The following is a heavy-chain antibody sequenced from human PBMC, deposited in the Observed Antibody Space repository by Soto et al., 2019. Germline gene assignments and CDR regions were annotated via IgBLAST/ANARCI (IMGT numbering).Heavy chain of an antibody. V-gene: IGHV4-59*12. CDR1: GSPISSYY. Sequence: PSETLSLTCNVSGSPISSYYWSWFRQPPGQGLEWVGYIYYTGTTTYNPSLRSRVAISRDDSRNSLYLQMNSLKTDDTAVYYCARDMGRSGTYGHFDYWGQGTLVTVSS. CDR3: ARDMGRSGTYGHFDY. CDR2: IYYTGTT. J-gene: IGHJ4*02. D-gene: IGHD1-26*01.